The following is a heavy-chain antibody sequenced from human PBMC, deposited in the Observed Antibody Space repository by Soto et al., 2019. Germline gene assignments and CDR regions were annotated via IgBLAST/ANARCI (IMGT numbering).Heavy chain of an antibody. Sequence: QVQLVQSGAEVKKPGASVKVSCKASGYTFTSYYMHWVRQAPGQGLEWMGIINPSGGSTSYAQKFQGRVTMTRDTSTSTVYMELSSLRSEDTAVYYCARDAPTYYYDSSGPHAFDIWGQGTKVTVSS. CDR2: INPSGGST. V-gene: IGHV1-46*01. CDR3: ARDAPTYYYDSSGPHAFDI. J-gene: IGHJ3*02. D-gene: IGHD3-22*01. CDR1: GYTFTSYY.